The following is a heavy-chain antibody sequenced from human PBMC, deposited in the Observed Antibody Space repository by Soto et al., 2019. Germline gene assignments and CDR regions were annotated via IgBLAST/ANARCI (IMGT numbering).Heavy chain of an antibody. CDR1: GYTFTSYY. CDR2: IKPSDGST. Sequence: ASVKVSCKGSGYTFTSYYIHWVRQAPGQGLEWMGKIKPSDGSTNYAQKFQGRVTMTSDTSTRTVNMELSSLRSEDTAVYYCARGGENQLLLFDYWGQGTLVTVSS. D-gene: IGHD2-2*01. J-gene: IGHJ4*02. V-gene: IGHV1-46*03. CDR3: ARGGENQLLLFDY.